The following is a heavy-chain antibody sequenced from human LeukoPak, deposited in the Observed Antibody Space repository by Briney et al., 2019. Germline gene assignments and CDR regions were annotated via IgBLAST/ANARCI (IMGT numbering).Heavy chain of an antibody. J-gene: IGHJ4*02. CDR2: INSDGSST. V-gene: IGHV3-74*01. CDR3: TRDLENS. Sequence: GGSLRLSCAASGFSFSSYWMHWLHQGPGKGLVWVSGINSDGSSTSYADSVKGRFTISRDNAKNTLYLQMNSLRAEDTAVYYCTRDLENSWGQGTLVTVSS. CDR1: GFSFSSYW. D-gene: IGHD1-1*01.